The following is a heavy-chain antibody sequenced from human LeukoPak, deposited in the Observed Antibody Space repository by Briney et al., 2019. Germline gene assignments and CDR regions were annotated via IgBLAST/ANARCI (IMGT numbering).Heavy chain of an antibody. CDR2: IYTSGST. D-gene: IGHD5-18*01. V-gene: IGHV4-61*02. J-gene: IGHJ4*02. CDR3: ARGGYSYGSYYFDY. CDR1: GGSISSGSYY. Sequence: PSETLSLTCTVSGGSISSGSYYWSWIRQPAGKGLEWIGRIYTSGSTNYNPSLKSRVTISVDTSKNQFSLKLSSVTAADTAVYYCARGGYSYGSYYFDYWGQGTLVTVSS.